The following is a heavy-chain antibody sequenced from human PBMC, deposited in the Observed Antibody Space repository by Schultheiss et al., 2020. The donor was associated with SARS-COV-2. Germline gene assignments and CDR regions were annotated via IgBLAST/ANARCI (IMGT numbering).Heavy chain of an antibody. V-gene: IGHV4-61*02. D-gene: IGHD3-3*01. CDR2: IYTSGST. CDR3: ARVPRFYYMDV. J-gene: IGHJ6*03. CDR1: GGSISSSSYY. Sequence: SETLSLTCTVSGGSISSSSYYWGWIRQPAGKGLEWIGRIYTSGSTNYNPSLKSRVTMSVDTSKNQFSLKLSSVTAADTAVYYCARVPRFYYMDVWGKGTTVTVSS.